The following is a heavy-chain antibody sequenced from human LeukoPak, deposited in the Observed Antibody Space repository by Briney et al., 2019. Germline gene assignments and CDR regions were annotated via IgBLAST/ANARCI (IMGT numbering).Heavy chain of an antibody. CDR3: ARIRSVDTESYFDY. V-gene: IGHV7-4-1*02. D-gene: IGHD5-18*01. J-gene: IGHJ4*02. CDR1: GYTFTSYA. Sequence: EASVKVSCKASGYTFTSYAMNWVRQAPGQGLEWVGWINTNTGNPTYAQGFTGRFVFSLDTSVSTAYLQISSLKAEDTAVYYCARIRSVDTESYFDYWGQGTLVTVSS. CDR2: INTNTGNP.